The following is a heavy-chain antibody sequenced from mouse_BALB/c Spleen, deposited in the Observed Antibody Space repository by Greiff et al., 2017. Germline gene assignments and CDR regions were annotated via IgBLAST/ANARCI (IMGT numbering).Heavy chain of an antibody. CDR2: ISYSGST. Sequence: DVQLQESGPSLVKPSQTLSLTCSVTGDSITSGYWNWIRKFPGNKLEYMGYISYSGSTYYNPSLKSRISITRDTSTNQYYLQLNSVTTEDTATYYCARWDYYGSSGAFDYWGQGTTLTVSS. J-gene: IGHJ2*01. CDR3: ARWDYYGSSGAFDY. CDR1: GDSITSGY. V-gene: IGHV3-8*02. D-gene: IGHD1-1*01.